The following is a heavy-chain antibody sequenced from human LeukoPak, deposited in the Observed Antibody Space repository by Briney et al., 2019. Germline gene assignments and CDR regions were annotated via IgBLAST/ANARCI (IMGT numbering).Heavy chain of an antibody. J-gene: IGHJ4*02. Sequence: GASMRLSCAASGFTFSSYAMSWVRQAPGKGMEWVSGINDSGGSTYYADSVKGRFTISRDNSKNTLYLQMNSLRAKNTAVYYCAKGVDTRRRIGMRVVVTDYFDYWGQGTLVTVSS. CDR2: INDSGGST. CDR1: GFTFSSYA. D-gene: IGHD3-22*01. CDR3: AKGVDTRRRIGMRVVVTDYFDY. V-gene: IGHV3-23*01.